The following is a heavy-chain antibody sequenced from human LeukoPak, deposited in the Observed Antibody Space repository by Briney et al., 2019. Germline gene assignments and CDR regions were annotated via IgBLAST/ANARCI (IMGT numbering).Heavy chain of an antibody. CDR2: ISGSGGST. CDR3: AKKAVAASATPWFDP. D-gene: IGHD2-15*01. CDR1: GFTFSSHA. V-gene: IGHV3-23*01. J-gene: IGHJ5*02. Sequence: PGGSLRLSCAASGFTFSSHAMSWVRQAPGKGLEWVSAISGSGGSTYYADSVKGRFTISKDNSKNTLFLQMNSLRAEDTAVYYCAKKAVAASATPWFDPWGQGALVTVSS.